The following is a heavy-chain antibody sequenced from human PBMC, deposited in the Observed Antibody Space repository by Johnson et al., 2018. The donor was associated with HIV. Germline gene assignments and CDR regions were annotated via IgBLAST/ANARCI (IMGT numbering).Heavy chain of an antibody. CDR3: ATNRGGAFDI. J-gene: IGHJ3*02. D-gene: IGHD2/OR15-2a*01. Sequence: QVQLAESGGGVVQPGRSLRLSCAASGVTFSSHAMHWVRQAPGKGLDWVTVISYDGSNKNYADSVKGRFTISRDNSKNTLYLQMNSLRAEDTAVYYCATNRGGAFDIWGQGTMVTVSS. V-gene: IGHV3-30*14. CDR1: GVTFSSHA. CDR2: ISYDGSNK.